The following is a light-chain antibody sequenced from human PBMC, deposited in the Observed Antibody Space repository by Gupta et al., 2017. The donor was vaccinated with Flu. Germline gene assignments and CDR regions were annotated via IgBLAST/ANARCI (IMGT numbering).Light chain of an antibody. CDR3: SSEINSTSLVV. CDR1: SRYRRDYYY. V-gene: IGLV2-14*04. CDR2: DGS. J-gene: IGLJ3*02. Sequence: MSIYFSTGSRYRRDYYYGNWDQQHTGKAPKLIIYDGSERPAGVSNRFSGSKSGNTASLTIAGLQAEDEADYYCSSEINSTSLVVFGGGTKVTVL.